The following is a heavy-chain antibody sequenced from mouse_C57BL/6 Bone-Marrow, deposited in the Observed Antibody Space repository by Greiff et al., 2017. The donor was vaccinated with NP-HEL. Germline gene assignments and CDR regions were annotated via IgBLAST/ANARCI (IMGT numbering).Heavy chain of an antibody. Sequence: EVKLQQSVAELVRPGASVKLSCTASGFNIKNTYMHWVKQRPEQGLEWIGRIDPANGNTKYAPKFQGKATITADTSSNTAYLQLSSLTSEDTAIYYCARPFITTVVDDSYAMDYWGQGTSVTVSS. CDR2: IDPANGNT. D-gene: IGHD1-1*01. J-gene: IGHJ4*01. CDR3: ARPFITTVVDDSYAMDY. CDR1: GFNIKNTY. V-gene: IGHV14-3*01.